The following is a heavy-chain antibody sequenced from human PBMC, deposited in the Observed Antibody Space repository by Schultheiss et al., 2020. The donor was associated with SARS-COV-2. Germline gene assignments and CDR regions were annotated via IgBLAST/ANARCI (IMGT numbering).Heavy chain of an antibody. CDR1: GGSFSGYY. V-gene: IGHV4-34*01. D-gene: IGHD5-12*01. Sequence: SQTLSLTCAVYGGSFSGYYWSWIRQPPGKGLEWIGEINHSGSTNYNPSLKSRVTMSVDTSKNQFSLKLSSVTAADTAVYYCARRGVAEVYYFDYWGQGTLVTVSS. CDR3: ARRGVAEVYYFDY. J-gene: IGHJ4*02. CDR2: INHSGST.